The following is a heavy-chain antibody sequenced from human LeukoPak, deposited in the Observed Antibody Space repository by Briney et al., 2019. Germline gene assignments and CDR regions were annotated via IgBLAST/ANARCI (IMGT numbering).Heavy chain of an antibody. Sequence: PSETLSLTCAVSGGSISSNSYYWGWIRQPPGKGLEWIGSIYYSGSTYYNPSLKSRVTISVDTSKNQFSLKLSSVTAADTAVYYCAGAVGAASFDYWGQGTLVTVSS. CDR1: GGSISSNSYY. CDR3: AGAVGAASFDY. J-gene: IGHJ4*02. V-gene: IGHV4-39*01. CDR2: IYYSGST. D-gene: IGHD1-26*01.